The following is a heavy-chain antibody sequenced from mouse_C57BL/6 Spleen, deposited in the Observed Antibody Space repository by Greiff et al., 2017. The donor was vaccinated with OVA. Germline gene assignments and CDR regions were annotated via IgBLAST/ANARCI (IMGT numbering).Heavy chain of an antibody. J-gene: IGHJ1*03. CDR3: ARDGGYYWYFDV. CDR2: INYDGSST. Sequence: EVKLMESEGGLVQPGSSMKLSCTASGFTFSDYYMAWVRQVPEKGLEWVANINYDGSSTYYLDSLKSRFIISRDNAKNILYLQMSSLKSEDTATYYCARDGGYYWYFDVWGTGTTVTFSS. V-gene: IGHV5-16*01. D-gene: IGHD2-2*01. CDR1: GFTFSDYY.